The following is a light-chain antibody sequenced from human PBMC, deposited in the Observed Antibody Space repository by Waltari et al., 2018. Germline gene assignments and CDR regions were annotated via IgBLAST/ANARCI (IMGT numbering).Light chain of an antibody. Sequence: QPVLTQPPSVSGAPGQRVTISCTGSNSNIGADYAVHWYQQLPGTAPKLLLTGASHRPSGVPDRFSGSKSGTSASLAITGLQAEDEGDFYCQSYDGSLSGWVFGTGTTDTVL. CDR3: QSYDGSLSGWV. J-gene: IGLJ1*01. CDR2: GAS. V-gene: IGLV1-40*01. CDR1: NSNIGADYA.